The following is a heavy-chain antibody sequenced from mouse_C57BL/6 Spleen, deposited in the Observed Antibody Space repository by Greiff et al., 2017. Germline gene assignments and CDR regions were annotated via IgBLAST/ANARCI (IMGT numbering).Heavy chain of an antibody. V-gene: IGHV14-2*01. J-gene: IGHJ2*01. CDR3: ARGEGWSFDY. CDR1: GFNIKDYY. D-gene: IGHD2-3*01. CDR2: IDPEDGET. Sequence: VQLQQSGAELVKPGASVKLSCTASGFNIKDYYMHWVKQRTEQGLEWIGRIDPEDGETKYAPKFQGKATLTVDKPSSTAYMQLSSLTSEDSAVYYCARGEGWSFDYWGQGTTLTVSS.